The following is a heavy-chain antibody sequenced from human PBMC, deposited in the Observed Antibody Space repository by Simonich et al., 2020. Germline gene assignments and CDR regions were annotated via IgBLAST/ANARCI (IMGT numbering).Heavy chain of an antibody. D-gene: IGHD6-13*01. CDR1: GDSISSGYY. Sequence: QLQLQESCPGLVNPSETLSLTCAVSGDSISSGYYWGWRRQPPGKGLEWIGSIYHSGSTDYNPYLKSRVTISVDTSKNQFSLKLSSVTAADTAVYYCARVGYSNYYYYGMDVWGQGTTVTVSS. CDR3: ARVGYSNYYYYGMDV. CDR2: IYHSGST. V-gene: IGHV4-38-2*01. J-gene: IGHJ6*02.